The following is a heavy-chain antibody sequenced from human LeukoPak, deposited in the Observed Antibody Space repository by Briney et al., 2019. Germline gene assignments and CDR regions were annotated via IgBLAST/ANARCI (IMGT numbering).Heavy chain of an antibody. J-gene: IGHJ4*02. D-gene: IGHD2-15*01. CDR2: SSTSSSTI. CDR3: ATELGNCSGGSCYLDY. Sequence: GGSLRLSCAASGFTFSSYRMNWVRQAPGKGLEWVSYSSTSSSTIHYADSVKGRFTISRDNAKNSLYLQMNSLRDEDTAVYYCATELGNCSGGSCYLDYWGQGTLVTVSS. CDR1: GFTFSSYR. V-gene: IGHV3-48*02.